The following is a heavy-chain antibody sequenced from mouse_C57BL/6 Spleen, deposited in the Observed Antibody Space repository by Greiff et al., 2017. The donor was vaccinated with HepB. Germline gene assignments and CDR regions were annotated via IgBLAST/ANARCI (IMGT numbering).Heavy chain of an antibody. D-gene: IGHD2-1*01. CDR3: ARGDGNYYFDY. CDR1: GYTFTSYD. Sequence: VQLQQSGPELVKPGASVKLSCKASGYTFTSYDINWVKQRPGQGLEWIGWIYPRDGSNKYNEKFKGKATLTVDTSSSTAYMELHSLTSEDSAVYFCARGDGNYYFDYWGQGTTLTVSS. J-gene: IGHJ2*01. CDR2: IYPRDGSN. V-gene: IGHV1-85*01.